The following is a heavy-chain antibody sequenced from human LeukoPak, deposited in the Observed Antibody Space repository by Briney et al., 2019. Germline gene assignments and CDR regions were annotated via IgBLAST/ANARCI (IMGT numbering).Heavy chain of an antibody. CDR3: ARHSYDYVWGSYRYSGTSGYFDY. D-gene: IGHD3-16*02. V-gene: IGHV4-34*01. J-gene: IGHJ4*02. CDR2: INHSGST. CDR1: GGSFSGYY. Sequence: KPSETLSLTCAVYGGSFSGYYWSWLRQPPGKGLEWSGEINHSGSTNYNQSLKSRVTISVDTSKNQFSLKLSSVTAADTAVYYCARHSYDYVWGSYRYSGTSGYFDYWGQGTLVTVSS.